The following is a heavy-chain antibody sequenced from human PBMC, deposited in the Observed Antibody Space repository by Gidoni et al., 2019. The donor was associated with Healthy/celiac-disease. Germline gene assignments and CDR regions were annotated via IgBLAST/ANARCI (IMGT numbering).Heavy chain of an antibody. V-gene: IGHV4-4*07. D-gene: IGHD6-13*01. Sequence: QVQLQESGPGLVKPSETLSLTCTASGGSISSYYWSWLRQPAGKGLEWIGRIYTSGRTNYNPSLKSRVTMSVDTSKNQCSLKLSSVTAADTAVYYCASGPIAAAGTVDYWGQGTLVTVSS. J-gene: IGHJ4*02. CDR1: GGSISSYY. CDR3: ASGPIAAAGTVDY. CDR2: IYTSGRT.